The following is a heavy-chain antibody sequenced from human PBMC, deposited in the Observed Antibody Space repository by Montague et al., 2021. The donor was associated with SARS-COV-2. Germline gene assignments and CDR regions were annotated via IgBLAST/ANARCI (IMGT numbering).Heavy chain of an antibody. V-gene: IGHV3-30*18. J-gene: IGHJ6*02. CDR3: AKDFMSLMVYAMVYYYYGMDV. CDR1: GFTFSSYG. D-gene: IGHD2-8*01. Sequence: SLRLSCAASGFTFSSYGMHWVRQAPGKGLEWVAVISSDGGNKYYADSVKGRFTISRDNSKNTLYLQVNSLRAEDTAVYYCAKDFMSLMVYAMVYYYYGMDVWGQGTTVTVSS. CDR2: ISSDGGNK.